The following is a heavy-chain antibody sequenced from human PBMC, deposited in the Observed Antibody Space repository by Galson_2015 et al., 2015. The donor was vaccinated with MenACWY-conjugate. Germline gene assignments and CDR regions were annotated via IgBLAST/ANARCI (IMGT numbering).Heavy chain of an antibody. CDR2: IKPDGSEK. CDR3: ASEDYYYDSSSRRKLSMDY. Sequence: SLRLSCAVSGFTFSRYWMHWVRRAPGKGLEWVADIKPDGSEKYYADSVKGRFTISRDNVKNSLYLQMNSLRAEDTAVYYCASEDYYYDSSSRRKLSMDYWGQGTLVTVSS. CDR1: GFTFSRYW. J-gene: IGHJ4*02. D-gene: IGHD3-22*01. V-gene: IGHV3-7*03.